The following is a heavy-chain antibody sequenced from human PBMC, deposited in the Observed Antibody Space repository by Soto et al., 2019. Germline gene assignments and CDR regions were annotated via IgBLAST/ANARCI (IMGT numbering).Heavy chain of an antibody. CDR1: GGSVSSGSYY. Sequence: PSETLSLTCTVSGGSVSSGSYYWSWIRQPPGKGLEWIGYIYYSGSTYYNPSLKSRVTISVDTSKNQFSLKLSSVTAADTAVYYCARAGDSSGPVASGYWGQGTLVTVSS. J-gene: IGHJ4*02. D-gene: IGHD6-19*01. V-gene: IGHV4-61*01. CDR2: IYYSGST. CDR3: ARAGDSSGPVASGY.